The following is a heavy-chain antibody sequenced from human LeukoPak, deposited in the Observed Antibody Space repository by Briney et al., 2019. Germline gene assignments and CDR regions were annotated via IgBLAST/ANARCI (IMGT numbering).Heavy chain of an antibody. V-gene: IGHV3-30*02. CDR3: ANVGYYDFWSGYGGAFDI. Sequence: GGSLRLSCAASGFTFSSYGMHWVRQAPGKGLEWVAFIRYDGSNKYYADSVKGRFTISRDNSKNTLYLQMNSLRAEDTAVYYCANVGYYDFWSGYGGAFDIWGQGTMVTVSS. CDR1: GFTFSSYG. J-gene: IGHJ3*02. D-gene: IGHD3-3*01. CDR2: IRYDGSNK.